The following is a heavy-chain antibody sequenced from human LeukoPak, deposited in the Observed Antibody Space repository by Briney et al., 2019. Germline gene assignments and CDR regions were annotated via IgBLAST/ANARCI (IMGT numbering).Heavy chain of an antibody. CDR1: GFTFSDYY. Sequence: GGSLRLSCAASGFTFSDYYVTWIRQTPDKGLEWLTWISSTGGDTRYADSVKGRFTISRDNAKNSLFLQMNSLGPEDTALYYCASLVRYFTGAFDIWGQGTMVTVSS. J-gene: IGHJ3*02. CDR3: ASLVRYFTGAFDI. V-gene: IGHV3-11*03. D-gene: IGHD3-10*01. CDR2: ISSTGGDT.